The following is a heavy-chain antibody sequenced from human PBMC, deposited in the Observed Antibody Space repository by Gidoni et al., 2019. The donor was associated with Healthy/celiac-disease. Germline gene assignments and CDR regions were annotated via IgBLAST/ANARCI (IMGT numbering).Heavy chain of an antibody. D-gene: IGHD4-4*01. V-gene: IGHV3-11*01. CDR3: ARDLIGTTVTTNYYYYGMDV. CDR1: GFTFSDYY. Sequence: QVQLVESGGGLVKPGGSLRLSCAASGFTFSDYYMSWIRQAPGKGLEWVSYNSSSGSTIYYADSVKGRFTISRDNAKNSLYLQMNSLRAEDTAVYYCARDLIGTTVTTNYYYYGMDVWGQGTTVTVSS. CDR2: NSSSGSTI. J-gene: IGHJ6*02.